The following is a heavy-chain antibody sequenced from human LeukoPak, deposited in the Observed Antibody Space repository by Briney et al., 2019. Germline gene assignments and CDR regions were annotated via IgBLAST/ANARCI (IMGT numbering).Heavy chain of an antibody. CDR1: GGSISSSNW. Sequence: PSETLSLTCAVSGGSISSSNWWSWVRQPPGKGLEWIGQIYHSGSTNYNPSLKSRVTISVDKSKTQFSLKLRSVTAADTAVYYCARPLSLGYCSGGSCYGRGAWFDRWGQGTLVTVSS. V-gene: IGHV4-4*02. D-gene: IGHD2-15*01. CDR2: IYHSGST. CDR3: ARPLSLGYCSGGSCYGRGAWFDR. J-gene: IGHJ5*02.